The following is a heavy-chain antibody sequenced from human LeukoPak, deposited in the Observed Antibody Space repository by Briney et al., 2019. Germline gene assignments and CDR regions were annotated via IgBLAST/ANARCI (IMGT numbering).Heavy chain of an antibody. J-gene: IGHJ4*02. D-gene: IGHD6-19*01. V-gene: IGHV3-43*02. CDR2: IRGDGRTT. Sequence: HPGGSLRLSCAASGFTFGDYAMHWVRHAPGKGLEWVSLIRGDGRTTSYAGSVKGRFTISRDNSKNSPYLQMSSLSGEDTAMYYCAKDAVAGTWLHYWGQGTLVTVSS. CDR3: AKDAVAGTWLHY. CDR1: GFTFGDYA.